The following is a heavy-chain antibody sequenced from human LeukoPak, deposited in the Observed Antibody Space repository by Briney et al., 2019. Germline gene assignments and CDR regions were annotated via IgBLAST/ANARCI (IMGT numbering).Heavy chain of an antibody. D-gene: IGHD3-10*01. Sequence: GGSLRLSCAASGFTFSSYSMNWVRQAPGKGLEWVSSISGSSYYIYYADSVKGRFTISRDNAKNSLYLQMNSLRAEDTAVYSCARDTSPPSYIEFPRFDPWGQGTLVTVSS. CDR2: ISGSSYYI. CDR1: GFTFSSYS. J-gene: IGHJ5*02. CDR3: ARDTSPPSYIEFPRFDP. V-gene: IGHV3-21*01.